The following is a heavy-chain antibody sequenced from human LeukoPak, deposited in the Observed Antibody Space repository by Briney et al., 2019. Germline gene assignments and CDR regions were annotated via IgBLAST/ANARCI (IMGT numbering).Heavy chain of an antibody. CDR3: ARVPADYYDSSGYYYYDAFDI. D-gene: IGHD3-22*01. CDR1: GGSISSYY. CDR2: IYYSGST. J-gene: IGHJ3*02. Sequence: PSETLSLTCTVSGGSISSYYWSWTRQPPGKGLDWIGYIYYSGSTNYKPSLKSRVTISVDTSKNQFSLKLSSVTAADTAVYYCARVPADYYDSSGYYYYDAFDIWGQGTMVTVSS. V-gene: IGHV4-59*01.